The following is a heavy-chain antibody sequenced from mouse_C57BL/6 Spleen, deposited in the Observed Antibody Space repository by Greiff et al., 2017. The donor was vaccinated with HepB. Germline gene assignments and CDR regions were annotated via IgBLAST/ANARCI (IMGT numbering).Heavy chain of an antibody. CDR3: ASYGNYDYYAMDY. J-gene: IGHJ4*01. V-gene: IGHV5-4*03. CDR1: GFTFSSYA. D-gene: IGHD2-1*01. CDR2: ISDGGSYT. Sequence: EVMLVESGGGLVKPGGSLKLSCAASGFTFSSYAMSWVRQTPEKRLEWVATISDGGSYTYYPDNVKGRFTITRDNAKNNLYLQMSHLKSEDTAMYYCASYGNYDYYAMDYWGQGTSVTVSS.